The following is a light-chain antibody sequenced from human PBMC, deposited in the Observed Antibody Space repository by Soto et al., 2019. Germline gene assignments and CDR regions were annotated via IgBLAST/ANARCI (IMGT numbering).Light chain of an antibody. CDR2: DVS. Sequence: QSVLTQPASVSGSPGQSITISCIGTSSDVGNYDYVSWYQHHPGKAPKLTIYDVSNRPSGVSTRFSGSKSGNTASLTISGLQAEDEADYFCNSYSSSSTLVFGTGTKLTVL. CDR1: SSDVGNYDY. CDR3: NSYSSSSTLV. J-gene: IGLJ1*01. V-gene: IGLV2-14*03.